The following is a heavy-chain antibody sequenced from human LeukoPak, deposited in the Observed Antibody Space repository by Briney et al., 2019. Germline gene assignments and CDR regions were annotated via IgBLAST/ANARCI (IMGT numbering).Heavy chain of an antibody. CDR3: ARVRGYSYGQSSYYYYMDV. J-gene: IGHJ6*03. CDR1: GGSISRHY. D-gene: IGHD5-18*01. CDR2: IYYSGST. V-gene: IGHV4-59*11. Sequence: SETLSLPCTVSGGSISRHYWSWLRQPPGKGLEWLGYIYYSGSTNYNPSLKSRVTISVDTSKKQFSLKLSSVTAADTAVYYCARVRGYSYGQSSYYYYMDVWGKGTTVTVSS.